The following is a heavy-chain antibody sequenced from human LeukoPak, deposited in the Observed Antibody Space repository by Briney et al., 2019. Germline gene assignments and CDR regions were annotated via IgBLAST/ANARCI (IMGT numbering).Heavy chain of an antibody. V-gene: IGHV3-23*01. Sequence: PGGSLRLSCAASGFTFSSYAMSWVRQAPGKGLEWVSAISGSGGSTYYADSVKGRFTISRDNSKNTLYLQMNSLRAEDTAVYCCAKEQPRPLRFLEWLAPNYYYYYGMDVWGQGTTVTVSS. CDR3: AKEQPRPLRFLEWLAPNYYYYYGMDV. J-gene: IGHJ6*02. D-gene: IGHD3-3*01. CDR1: GFTFSSYA. CDR2: ISGSGGST.